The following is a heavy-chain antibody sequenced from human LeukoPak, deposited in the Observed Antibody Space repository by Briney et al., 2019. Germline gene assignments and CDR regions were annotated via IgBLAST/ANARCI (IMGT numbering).Heavy chain of an antibody. CDR2: ISSSGSTI. D-gene: IGHD4-23*01. CDR3: AAKLDYGGNSGFDY. V-gene: IGHV3-48*03. CDR1: GFTFSSYE. J-gene: IGHJ4*02. Sequence: PGGSLRLSCAASGFTFSSYEMNWVRQAPGKGLEWVSYISSSGSTIYYADSVKGRFTISRDNAKNSLYLQMNSLRAEDTAVYYCAAKLDYGGNSGFDYRGQGTLVTVSS.